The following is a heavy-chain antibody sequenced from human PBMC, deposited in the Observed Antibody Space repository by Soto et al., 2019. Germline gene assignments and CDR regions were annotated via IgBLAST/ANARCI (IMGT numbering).Heavy chain of an antibody. Sequence: PGGSPRLSCAASGFTFGSYAMSWVRQAPGKGLEWVSAISGSGGSTYYADSVKGRFTISRDNSKNTLYLQMNSLRAEDTAVYYCAKGLSYYDFWSGYNYYYGMDVWGQGTTVTVSS. CDR1: GFTFGSYA. D-gene: IGHD3-3*01. V-gene: IGHV3-23*01. CDR3: AKGLSYYDFWSGYNYYYGMDV. CDR2: ISGSGGST. J-gene: IGHJ6*02.